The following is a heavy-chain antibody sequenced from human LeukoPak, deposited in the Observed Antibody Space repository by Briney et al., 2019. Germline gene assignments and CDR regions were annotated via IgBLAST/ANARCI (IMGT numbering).Heavy chain of an antibody. D-gene: IGHD3-22*01. CDR1: GYTFTSYG. Sequence: GASVKVSCKASGYTFTSYGISWVRQAPGQGLEWMGWISAYNGNTNYAQNLQGRVTMSTDTSTSTAYMELRSLTSDDTAMYYCARGEIVVVINSPWANAFDIWGQGTMVTVSS. CDR3: ARGEIVVVINSPWANAFDI. V-gene: IGHV1-18*01. CDR2: ISAYNGNT. J-gene: IGHJ3*02.